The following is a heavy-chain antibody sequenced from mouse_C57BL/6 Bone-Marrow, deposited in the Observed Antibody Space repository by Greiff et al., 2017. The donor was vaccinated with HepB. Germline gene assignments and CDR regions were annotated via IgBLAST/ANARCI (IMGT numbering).Heavy chain of an antibody. CDR1: GFSFNTYA. Sequence: EVKVEESGGGLVQPKGSLKLSCAASGFSFNTYAMNWVRQAPGKGLEWVARIRSKSNNYATYYADSVKDRFTISRDDSESMLYLQMNNLKTEDTAMYYCVRHGIGYYDFDYWGQGTTLTVSS. D-gene: IGHD2-4*01. CDR3: VRHGIGYYDFDY. J-gene: IGHJ2*01. CDR2: IRSKSNNYAT. V-gene: IGHV10-1*01.